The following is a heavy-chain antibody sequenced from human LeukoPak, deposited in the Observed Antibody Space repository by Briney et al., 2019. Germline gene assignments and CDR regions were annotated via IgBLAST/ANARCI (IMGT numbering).Heavy chain of an antibody. Sequence: GGSLRLSCAASGFIFSSYNMNWVRQAPGKGLEWVSSISNGGGYIYYEDSVKGRFTISRGNAKNSLYLQMNSLRAEDTAVYYCARAGLYSGSGLDYWGQGTLVTVSS. CDR2: ISNGGGYI. V-gene: IGHV3-21*01. CDR1: GFIFSSYN. D-gene: IGHD5-12*01. CDR3: ARAGLYSGSGLDY. J-gene: IGHJ4*02.